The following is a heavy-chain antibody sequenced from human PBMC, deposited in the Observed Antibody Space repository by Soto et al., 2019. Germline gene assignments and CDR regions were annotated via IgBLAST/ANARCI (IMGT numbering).Heavy chain of an antibody. Sequence: QVQLVQSGAEVKKPGASVKVSCKASGYTFTSYYMHWVRQAPGQGLEWMGIINPSGGSTSYAQKFQGRVTMTRDTSTSTVYMELSSLRSEDTAVYYCARDHTVVTPYDYYYYYGMDVWGQGTTVTVSS. CDR3: ARDHTVVTPYDYYYYYGMDV. D-gene: IGHD2-21*02. CDR1: GYTFTSYY. J-gene: IGHJ6*02. V-gene: IGHV1-46*01. CDR2: INPSGGST.